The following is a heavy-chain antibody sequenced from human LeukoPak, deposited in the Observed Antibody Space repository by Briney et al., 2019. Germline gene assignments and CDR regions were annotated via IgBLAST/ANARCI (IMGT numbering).Heavy chain of an antibody. V-gene: IGHV4-4*09. CDR3: VQTSGWPGFDY. CDR1: GVSISRFF. CDR2: IHSGVPT. D-gene: IGHD6-19*01. J-gene: IGHJ4*02. Sequence: SETLSLICTTSGVSISRFFWVWVRQPPAKGLEWIGTIHSGVPTYFNPSLKSRVTISVDTSKNAFSLYLTSVTAADTAVYYCVQTSGWPGFDYWGQGILVTVSS.